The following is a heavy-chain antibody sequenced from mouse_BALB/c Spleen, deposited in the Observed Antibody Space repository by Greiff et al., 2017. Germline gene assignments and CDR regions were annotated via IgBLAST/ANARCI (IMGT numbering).Heavy chain of an antibody. CDR2: ISSGGST. Sequence: EVQRVESGGGLVKPGGSLKLSCAASGFAFSSYDMSWVRQTPEKRLEWVASISSGGSTYYPDSVKGRFTISRDNARNILYLQMSSLRSEDTAMYYCAREKKNYYGYWYFDVWGAGTTVTVSS. CDR3: AREKKNYYGYWYFDV. V-gene: IGHV5-6-5*01. J-gene: IGHJ1*01. CDR1: GFAFSSYD. D-gene: IGHD1-1*01.